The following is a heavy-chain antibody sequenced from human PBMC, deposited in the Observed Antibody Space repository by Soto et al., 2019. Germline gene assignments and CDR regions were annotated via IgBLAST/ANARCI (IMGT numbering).Heavy chain of an antibody. Sequence: PGGSLRLSCAASGFTFSNAWMSWVRQAPGKGLEWVGRIKSKTDGGTTDYAAPVKGRFTISRDDSKNTLYLQMNSLKTEDTAVYYCTTDRGGYDLGYYFDYWGQGTLVTVSS. CDR1: GFTFSNAW. D-gene: IGHD5-12*01. V-gene: IGHV3-15*01. CDR2: IKSKTDGGTT. CDR3: TTDRGGYDLGYYFDY. J-gene: IGHJ4*02.